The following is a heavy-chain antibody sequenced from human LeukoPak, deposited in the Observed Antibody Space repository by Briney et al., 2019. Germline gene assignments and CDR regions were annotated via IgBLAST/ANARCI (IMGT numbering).Heavy chain of an antibody. V-gene: IGHV4-30-2*01. CDR3: ARVSSGWVEGGKYFDY. Sequence: PSQTLSLTCTVAGGSISSGGYYWSWIRQPPGKGLEWIGYIYHSGSTYYNPSLKSRVTISVDRSKNQFSLKLSSVTAADTAVYYCARVSSGWVEGGKYFDYWGQGTLVTVSS. D-gene: IGHD6-19*01. J-gene: IGHJ4*02. CDR1: GGSISSGGYY. CDR2: IYHSGST.